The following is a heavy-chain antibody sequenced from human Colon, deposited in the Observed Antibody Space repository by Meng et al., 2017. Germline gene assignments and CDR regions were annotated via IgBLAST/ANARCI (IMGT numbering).Heavy chain of an antibody. J-gene: IGHJ5*02. CDR2: IYYSGST. V-gene: IGHV4-30-4*01. D-gene: IGHD4-17*01. CDR1: GGSISSGDYY. CDR3: ARDRKHYGERGWFDP. Sequence: QVQVPESGPGLGQPSQTLSLTCTVSGGSISSGDYYLSWIRQPPGKGLEWIGYIYYSGSTYSHASLKSRVTISIDRSKNQFSLKLSSVTAADTAVYYCARDRKHYGERGWFDPWGQGTLVTVSS.